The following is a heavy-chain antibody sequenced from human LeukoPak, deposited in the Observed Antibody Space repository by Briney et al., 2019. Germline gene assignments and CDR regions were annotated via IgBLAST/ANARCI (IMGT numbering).Heavy chain of an antibody. J-gene: IGHJ6*03. Sequence: SETLSLTCSVSGGSISSYYWSWLRQPPGKGLEWIGYIYTSGSTNYNPSLKSRVTISVDTSKNQFSLKLSSVTAADTAVYYCARGGYCSSTSCYGILDAYMDVWGKGTTVTVSS. V-gene: IGHV4-4*09. CDR3: ARGGYCSSTSCYGILDAYMDV. CDR2: IYTSGST. D-gene: IGHD2-2*01. CDR1: GGSISSYY.